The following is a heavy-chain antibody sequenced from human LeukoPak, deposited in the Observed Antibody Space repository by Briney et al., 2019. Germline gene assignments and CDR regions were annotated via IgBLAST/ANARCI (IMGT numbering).Heavy chain of an antibody. CDR2: ISYDGSNK. CDR3: ARDPRYYYYMDV. CDR1: GFTFSSYA. J-gene: IGHJ6*03. Sequence: GRSLRLSCAASGFTFSSYAMHWVRQAPGKGLEWVAVISYDGSNKYYADSVKGRFTISRDNSKNTLYLQMNSLRAEDTAVYYCARDPRYYYYMDVWGKGTTVTVSS. V-gene: IGHV3-30*01.